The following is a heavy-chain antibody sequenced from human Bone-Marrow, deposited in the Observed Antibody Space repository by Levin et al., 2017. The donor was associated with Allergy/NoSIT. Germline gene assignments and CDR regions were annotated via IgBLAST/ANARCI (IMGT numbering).Heavy chain of an antibody. CDR2: IYYSGST. J-gene: IGHJ4*02. Sequence: MASETLSLTCTVSGGSISSYYWSWIRQPPGKGLEWIGYIYYSGSTNYNPSLKSRVTISVDTSKNQFSLKLSSVTAADTAVYYCARESGTGFDYWGQGTLVTVSS. CDR1: GGSISSYY. V-gene: IGHV4-59*01. CDR3: ARESGTGFDY. D-gene: IGHD6-13*01.